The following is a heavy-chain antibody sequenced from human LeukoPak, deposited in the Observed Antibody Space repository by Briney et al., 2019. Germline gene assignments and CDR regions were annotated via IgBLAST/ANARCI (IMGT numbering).Heavy chain of an antibody. V-gene: IGHV1-2*02. Sequence: ASVKVSCKASGYTFTGYYMHGVRQAPGQGLEWMGWINPNSGGTNYAQKFQGRVTMTRDTSISTAYMELSRLRSDDTAVYYCARGLPRIAAAGTRSWFDPWGQGTLVTVSS. CDR1: GYTFTGYY. J-gene: IGHJ5*02. CDR3: ARGLPRIAAAGTRSWFDP. D-gene: IGHD6-13*01. CDR2: INPNSGGT.